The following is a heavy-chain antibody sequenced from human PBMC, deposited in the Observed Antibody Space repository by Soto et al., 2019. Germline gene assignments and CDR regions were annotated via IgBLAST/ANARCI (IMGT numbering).Heavy chain of an antibody. CDR2: IRSKAYGGTT. Sequence: GSLRLSCTASGFTFFDYAISWFRQAPVKGLEWVGFIRSKAYGGTTEYAASVKGRFTISRDDSKSIAYLQMNSLKTEDTAVYYCTRDPNFDYWGQGTLVTVSS. J-gene: IGHJ4*02. CDR3: TRDPNFDY. CDR1: GFTFFDYA. V-gene: IGHV3-49*03.